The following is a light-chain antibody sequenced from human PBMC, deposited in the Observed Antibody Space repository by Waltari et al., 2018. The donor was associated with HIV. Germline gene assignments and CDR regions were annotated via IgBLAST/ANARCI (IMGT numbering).Light chain of an antibody. CDR1: SSDVGAYDL. CDR3: SSFTTSNYLL. CDR2: EVS. V-gene: IGLV2-14*01. Sequence: QSALTQPASVSGSPWQSITVPCTRTSSDVGAYDLVPWYQPTPGTAPKLVIYEVSYRPSRISNRFSGSKSGNTASLTISGLQTEDEADYYCSSFTTSNYLLFGGGTKVTVL. J-gene: IGLJ2*01.